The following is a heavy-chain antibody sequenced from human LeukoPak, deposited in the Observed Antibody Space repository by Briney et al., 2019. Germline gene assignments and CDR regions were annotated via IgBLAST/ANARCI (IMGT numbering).Heavy chain of an antibody. CDR3: ARDRWGKYYFDY. Sequence: GGSLRLSCAAFGFPFSDFCMSWIRQAPGKGLEWVSYISSSATTIYYTDSVKGRFTISRDNAKSSLYLQMNNLRAEDTAVYYCARDRWGKYYFDYWGLGTLVTVSS. CDR1: GFPFSDFC. V-gene: IGHV3-11*01. CDR2: ISSSATTI. J-gene: IGHJ4*02. D-gene: IGHD7-27*01.